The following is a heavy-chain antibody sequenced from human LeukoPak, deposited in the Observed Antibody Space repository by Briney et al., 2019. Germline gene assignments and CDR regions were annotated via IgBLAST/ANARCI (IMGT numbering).Heavy chain of an antibody. J-gene: IGHJ4*02. V-gene: IGHV3-30-3*01. D-gene: IGHD3-9*01. CDR1: GFTFSSYA. Sequence: GGSLRLSCAASGFTFSSYAMSWVRQAPGKGLEWVAVISYDGSNKYYADSVKGRFTISRDNSKNTLYLQMNSLRAEDTAVYYCARDGWDDILTGSATFDYWGQGTLVTVSS. CDR3: ARDGWDDILTGSATFDY. CDR2: ISYDGSNK.